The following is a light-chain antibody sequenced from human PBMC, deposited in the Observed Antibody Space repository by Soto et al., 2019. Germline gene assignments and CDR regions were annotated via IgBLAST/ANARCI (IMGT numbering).Light chain of an antibody. V-gene: IGKV3-20*01. Sequence: EIVLTQSPGTLSLSPGERATLSCRASQSVSNSYLAWYQQKPGQAPRLLIYGASSRATGIPDRFSGSGSGTDFPLTISRLEPEDLVVYYCQQYGRSPPITFGQGTRLEIK. J-gene: IGKJ5*01. CDR2: GAS. CDR3: QQYGRSPPIT. CDR1: QSVSNSY.